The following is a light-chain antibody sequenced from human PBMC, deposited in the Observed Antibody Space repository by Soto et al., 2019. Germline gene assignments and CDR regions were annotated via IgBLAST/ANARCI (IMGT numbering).Light chain of an antibody. V-gene: IGKV1-5*01. J-gene: IGKJ2*01. CDR3: QQYNIYSLF. CDR1: QSISNW. Sequence: DIQMTQSPSTLSASVGDRGTITCRASQSISNWLAWYQQKPGKAPKLLIYGASSLESGVPSRFSGSGSGTEFTLTISSPQPDDFSPYYCQQYNIYSLFFGQGTKLEIK. CDR2: GAS.